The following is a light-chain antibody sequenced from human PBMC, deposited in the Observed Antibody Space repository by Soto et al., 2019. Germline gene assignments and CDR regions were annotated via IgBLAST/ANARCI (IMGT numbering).Light chain of an antibody. CDR1: TSNIGTNT. Sequence: QAVVTQPPSASGTPGQTITISCSGSTSNIGTNTVDWFQHLPGSAPKLLIYTNDQRPSGVPDRFSGSRSGTSASLAISGLQSEDEADYYCATWDDSVFVFGTGTQLTVL. CDR3: ATWDDSVFV. J-gene: IGLJ1*01. V-gene: IGLV1-44*01. CDR2: TND.